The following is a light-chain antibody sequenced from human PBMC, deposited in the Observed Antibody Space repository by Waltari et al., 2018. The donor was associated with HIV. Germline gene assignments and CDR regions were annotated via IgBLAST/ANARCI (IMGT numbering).Light chain of an antibody. CDR2: EVS. J-gene: IGLJ1*01. V-gene: IGLV2-14*01. CDR1: SSDVGGYNS. Sequence: QSPLTQPASVSGSPGQSITISCTGTSSDVGGYNSVSWYQQHPGKAPKLMIYEVSNRPSGVSYRFSGSKSGNTASLTISWLQAEDETDYYCSSYTSSGAYVFGTGTTVTVL. CDR3: SSYTSSGAYV.